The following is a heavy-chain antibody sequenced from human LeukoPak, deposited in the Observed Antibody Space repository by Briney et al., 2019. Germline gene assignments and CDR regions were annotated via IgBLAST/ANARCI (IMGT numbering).Heavy chain of an antibody. CDR1: GYSFTNYW. D-gene: IGHD6-19*01. V-gene: IGHV5-51*01. J-gene: IGHJ4*02. Sequence: GESLKISCKGSGYSFTNYWIGWVRQMPGKGLEWMGIIYPDGSDTRYSPSFQGQVTISADKSISTAYLQWDSLKASDTAIYYCARHLSGWYADYWGQGTLVTVSS. CDR2: IYPDGSDT. CDR3: ARHLSGWYADY.